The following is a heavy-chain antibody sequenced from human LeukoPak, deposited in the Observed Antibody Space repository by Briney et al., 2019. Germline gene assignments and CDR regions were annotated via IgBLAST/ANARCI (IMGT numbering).Heavy chain of an antibody. D-gene: IGHD6-13*01. CDR3: VRDIVPYSSNWYYFDY. J-gene: IGHJ4*02. Sequence: AGGSLRLSCAASGITVSSNYMSWVRQAPGKGLEWVSIIYSGGDTYYADSVKGRFTISRDNSKNTLYLQMNSLRAEDTAVYYCVRDIVPYSSNWYYFDYWGQGTLVTVSS. V-gene: IGHV3-66*01. CDR1: GITVSSNY. CDR2: IYSGGDT.